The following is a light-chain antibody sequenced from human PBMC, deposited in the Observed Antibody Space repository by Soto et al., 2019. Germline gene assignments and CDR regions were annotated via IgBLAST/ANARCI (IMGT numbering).Light chain of an antibody. Sequence: QSALTQTASVSGSPGQSITISCTGTSSDVGVYNYVSWYQQHPGKAPKLMIYEVTSRPSGVSNRFSGSKSGNTASLTISGLQAEDEADYYCSSYTSSSTLVVFGGGTKLTVL. CDR3: SSYTSSSTLVV. J-gene: IGLJ2*01. CDR2: EVT. V-gene: IGLV2-14*01. CDR1: SSDVGVYNY.